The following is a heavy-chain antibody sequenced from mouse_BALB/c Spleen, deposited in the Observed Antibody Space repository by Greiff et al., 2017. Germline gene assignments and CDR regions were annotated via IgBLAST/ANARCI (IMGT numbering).Heavy chain of an antibody. CDR1: GYSITSGYY. Sequence: DVQLQESGPGLVKPSQSLSLTCSVTGYSITSGYYWNWIRQFPGNKLEWMGYMSYDGSNNYNPSLKNRISITRDTSKNQFFLKLNSVTTEDTATYYCARGLWLRRAWFAYWGQGTLVTVSA. CDR3: ARGLWLRRAWFAY. CDR2: MSYDGSN. D-gene: IGHD2-2*01. J-gene: IGHJ3*01. V-gene: IGHV3-6*02.